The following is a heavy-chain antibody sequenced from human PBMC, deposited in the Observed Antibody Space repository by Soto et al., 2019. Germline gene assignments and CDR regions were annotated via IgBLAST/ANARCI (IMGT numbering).Heavy chain of an antibody. Sequence: QVQLQESGPGLVKPSQTLSLTCTVSGGSISSGGYYWSWIRQHPGKGLEWIGYIYYSGSTYYNPTIKSRVTISVDTSKNQFSLKLSPVTAADTAVYYCARSGYSYGPNPLLYWGQGTLVTVSS. D-gene: IGHD5-18*01. V-gene: IGHV4-31*03. J-gene: IGHJ4*02. CDR3: ARSGYSYGPNPLLY. CDR1: GGSISSGGYY. CDR2: IYYSGST.